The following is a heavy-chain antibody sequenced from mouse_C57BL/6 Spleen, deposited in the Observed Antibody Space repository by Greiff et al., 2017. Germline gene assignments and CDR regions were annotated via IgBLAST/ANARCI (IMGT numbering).Heavy chain of an antibody. CDR3: ARHEGYGSSPYWYFDV. CDR2: IYPGSGSI. D-gene: IGHD1-1*01. V-gene: IGHV1-62-2*01. J-gene: IGHJ1*03. CDR1: GYTFTEYT. Sequence: VQLVESGAELVKPGASVKLSCKASGYTFTEYTITWVKQRSGQGLEWIGWIYPGSGSIKYNEKFKDKATLTADKSSSTVYMELSRLTSEDSAVYFCARHEGYGSSPYWYFDVWGTGTTATVSS.